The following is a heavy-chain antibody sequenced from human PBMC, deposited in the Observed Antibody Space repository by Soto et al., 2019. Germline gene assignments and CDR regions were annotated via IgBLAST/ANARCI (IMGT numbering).Heavy chain of an antibody. CDR1: GGTFSGYV. Sequence: QLVQSGSEVKKPGSSVKVSCQASGGTFSGYVVTWVRQAPGQGLEWMGEFVPLFGTTNYAQRISGRIKIPAEESTSTAYMGRRTLRSDDTAVYYCATHGLGVSSPPYFDNWGQGTLVTVSS. V-gene: IGHV1-69*01. CDR3: ATHGLGVSSPPYFDN. D-gene: IGHD3-16*01. J-gene: IGHJ4*02. CDR2: FVPLFGTT.